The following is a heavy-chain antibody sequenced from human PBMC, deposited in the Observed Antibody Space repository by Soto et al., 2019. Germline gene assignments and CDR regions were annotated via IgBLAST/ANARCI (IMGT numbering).Heavy chain of an antibody. CDR2: ISSNSGSI. CDR3: TKDAYDSSCYIDY. CDR1: GFAFQYCA. D-gene: IGHD3-22*01. Sequence: EVQLVESGGGLVQPGRSLRLSCVASGFAFQYCAMHWVRQAPGKGLEWVSGISSNSGSIAYADSVKGRFSISRDNAKNSLYLEMNSLRGEDTALYFCTKDAYDSSCYIDYWGQGTLVTVSS. J-gene: IGHJ4*02. V-gene: IGHV3-9*01.